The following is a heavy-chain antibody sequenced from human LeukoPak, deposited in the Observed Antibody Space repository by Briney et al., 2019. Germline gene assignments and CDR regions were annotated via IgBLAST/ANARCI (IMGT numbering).Heavy chain of an antibody. CDR2: IYHSGST. CDR3: ARAPYQLLAGSGLYYYYGMDV. CDR1: GGSISSGGYS. V-gene: IGHV4-30-2*01. D-gene: IGHD2-2*01. J-gene: IGHJ6*02. Sequence: TSETLSLTCAVSGGSISSGGYSWSWIRQPPGKGLEWIGYIYHSGSTYYNPSLKSRVTRSVDRSKNQFSMKLSSVTAADTAVYYCARAPYQLLAGSGLYYYYGMDVWGQGTTVTVSS.